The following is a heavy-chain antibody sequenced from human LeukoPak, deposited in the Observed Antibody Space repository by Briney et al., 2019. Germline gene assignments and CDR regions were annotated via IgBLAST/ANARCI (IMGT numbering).Heavy chain of an antibody. D-gene: IGHD3-22*01. CDR2: ISYDGSNK. CDR1: GFTFSSYA. Sequence: PGGSLRLSCAASGFTFSSYAMHWVRQAPGKGLEWVAVISYDGSNKYYADSVKGRFTISRDNSKNTLYLQMNSLRAEDTAVYYCASGQDSSDSQVYWGQGTLVTVSS. V-gene: IGHV3-30*14. CDR3: ASGQDSSDSQVY. J-gene: IGHJ4*02.